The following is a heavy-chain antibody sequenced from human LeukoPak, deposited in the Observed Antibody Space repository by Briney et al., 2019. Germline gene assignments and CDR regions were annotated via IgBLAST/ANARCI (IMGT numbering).Heavy chain of an antibody. CDR2: ISPLYSEI. D-gene: IGHD3/OR15-3a*01. V-gene: IGHV5-51*01. CDR1: GYIFTSYW. J-gene: IGHJ5*02. Sequence: GESLKISCRGSGYIFTSYWIAWVRQMPGKGLEWMGIISPLYSEIIYSPSFQGQVTISADKSISTAYLQWSSLKASDTAMYYCARHANGNDLWTGYYRNYFDPWGQGTLVTVSS. CDR3: ARHANGNDLWTGYYRNYFDP.